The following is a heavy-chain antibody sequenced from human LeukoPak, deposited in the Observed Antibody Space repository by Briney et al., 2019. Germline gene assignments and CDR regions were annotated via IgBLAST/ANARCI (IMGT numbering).Heavy chain of an antibody. CDR1: GFTFTSSA. D-gene: IGHD6-6*01. V-gene: IGHV1-58*01. CDR3: AAEDQWQLDGNYYYYGMDV. CDR2: IVVGSGNT. Sequence: SVKVSCKASGFTFTSSAVQWVRQARGQRLEWIGWIVVGSGNTNYAQKFQERVTITRDMSTSTAYMELSSLRSEDTAVYYCAAEDQWQLDGNYYYYGMDVWGQGTTVTVSS. J-gene: IGHJ6*02.